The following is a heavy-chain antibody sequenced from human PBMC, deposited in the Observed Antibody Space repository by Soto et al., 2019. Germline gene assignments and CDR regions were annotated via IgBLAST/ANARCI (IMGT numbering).Heavy chain of an antibody. J-gene: IGHJ3*02. Sequence: ASVKVSCKASGYTFTSYYMHWVRQAPGQGLEWMGIINPSGGSTSYAQKFQGRVTMTRDTSTSTVYMELSSLRSEDTAVYYCARLITGTTVLDAFDIWGQGTMVTVSS. V-gene: IGHV1-46*01. CDR1: GYTFTSYY. CDR2: INPSGGST. D-gene: IGHD1-7*01. CDR3: ARLITGTTVLDAFDI.